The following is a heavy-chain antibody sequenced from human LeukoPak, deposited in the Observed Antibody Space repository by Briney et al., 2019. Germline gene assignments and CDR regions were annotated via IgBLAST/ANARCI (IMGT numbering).Heavy chain of an antibody. CDR2: ISGDGGSI. CDR3: AKEDYSSSWYALDY. D-gene: IGHD6-13*01. CDR1: GFTFDDYA. Sequence: PGGSLRLSCAASGFTFDDYAIYWVRQGPGKGLGWVSLISGDGGSIYYADSVKGRFTISRDNSKNSLYLQMNGLRTEDTALYYCAKEDYSSSWYALDYWGQGTLVTVSS. V-gene: IGHV3-43*02. J-gene: IGHJ4*02.